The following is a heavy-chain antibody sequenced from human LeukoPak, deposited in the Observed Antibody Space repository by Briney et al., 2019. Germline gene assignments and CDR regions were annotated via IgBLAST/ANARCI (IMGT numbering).Heavy chain of an antibody. CDR2: ISYDGSNK. Sequence: GRSLRLSCAASGFTFSSYAMHWVRQAPGKGLEWVAVISYDGSNKYYADSVKGRFTISRDNSKNTLYLQMNSLRAEDTAVYYCAKDNAPYDFWSGPSQDFDYWGQGTLVTVSS. D-gene: IGHD3-3*01. V-gene: IGHV3-30-3*01. CDR1: GFTFSSYA. CDR3: AKDNAPYDFWSGPSQDFDY. J-gene: IGHJ4*02.